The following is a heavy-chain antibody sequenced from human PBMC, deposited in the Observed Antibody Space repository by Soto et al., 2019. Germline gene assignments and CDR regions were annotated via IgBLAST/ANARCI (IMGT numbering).Heavy chain of an antibody. CDR1: GYTFTSYG. Sequence: ASVKVSCKASGYTFTSYGISWVRQAPGQGLEWMGWISAYNGNTNYAQKLQGRVTMTTDTSTSTAYMELRSLRSEDTAVYYCASDSSLEASGSYGFDYWGQGTLVTVSS. D-gene: IGHD1-26*01. V-gene: IGHV1-18*01. CDR2: ISAYNGNT. J-gene: IGHJ4*02. CDR3: ASDSSLEASGSYGFDY.